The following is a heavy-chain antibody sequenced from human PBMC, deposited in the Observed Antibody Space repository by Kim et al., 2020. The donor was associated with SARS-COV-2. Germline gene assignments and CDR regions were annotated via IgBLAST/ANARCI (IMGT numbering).Heavy chain of an antibody. D-gene: IGHD3-10*01. J-gene: IGHJ6*03. V-gene: IGHV3-23*01. CDR3: AKDSGGYMDV. Sequence: GRTDYADSVKGRFTISRDNSKNTLYLQMNSLRAEDTAVYYCAKDSGGYMDVWGKGTTVTVSS. CDR2: GRT.